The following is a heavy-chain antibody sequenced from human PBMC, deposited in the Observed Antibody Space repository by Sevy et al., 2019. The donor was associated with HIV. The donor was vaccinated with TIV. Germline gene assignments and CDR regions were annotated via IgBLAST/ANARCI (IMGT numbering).Heavy chain of an antibody. CDR2: ISHSGRT. V-gene: IGHV4-34*01. CDR1: GGSFRDYL. D-gene: IGHD6-13*01. Sequence: SETLSLTCAVYGGSFRDYLWTWIRQPPGKGLEWIGEISHSGRTNYKPSLQRRVTISVDMSKNKFSLRLNSVTAADTAIYYCARGANLLKSSSWYLSALHSYYYDMDVWGQGTTVTVSS. CDR3: ARGANLLKSSSWYLSALHSYYYDMDV. J-gene: IGHJ6*02.